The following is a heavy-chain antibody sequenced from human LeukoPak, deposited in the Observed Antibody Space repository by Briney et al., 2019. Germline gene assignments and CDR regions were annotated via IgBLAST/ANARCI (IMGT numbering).Heavy chain of an antibody. CDR3: AKDIFGGGFLLSLGAFDI. CDR1: GFTFGSYS. CDR2: ISSSSSYI. V-gene: IGHV3-21*04. J-gene: IGHJ3*02. D-gene: IGHD3-10*02. Sequence: GGSLRLSCAASGFTFGSYSMNWVRQAPGKGLEWVSSISSSSSYIYYADSVKGRFTISRDNAKNSLYLQMNSLRAEDTAVYYCAKDIFGGGFLLSLGAFDIWGQGTMATVSS.